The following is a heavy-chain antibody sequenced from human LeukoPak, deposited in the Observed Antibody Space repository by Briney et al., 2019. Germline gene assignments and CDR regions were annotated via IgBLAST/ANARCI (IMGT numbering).Heavy chain of an antibody. D-gene: IGHD3-22*01. J-gene: IGHJ4*02. Sequence: SETLSLTCIVSSGSISSTSYYWGWIRQSPGKGLEWIGYIYDSGSTNYNPSLKSRVTISVDTSKNQFSLKLSSVTAADTAVYYCARGRQLNNYYDSSGYFPGWGQGTLVTVSS. CDR2: IYDSGST. CDR1: SGSISSTSYY. V-gene: IGHV4-61*05. CDR3: ARGRQLNNYYDSSGYFPG.